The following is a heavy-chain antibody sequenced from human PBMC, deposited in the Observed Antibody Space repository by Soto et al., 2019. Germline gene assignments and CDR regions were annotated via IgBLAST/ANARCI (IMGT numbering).Heavy chain of an antibody. V-gene: IGHV5-51*01. D-gene: IGHD1-26*01. CDR3: ARQGGLGGAPALSGYYYGMDV. CDR1: GYSFTSYW. CDR2: IYPGDSDT. J-gene: IGHJ6*02. Sequence: GESLKISCKGSGYSFTSYWIGWVRQMPGKGLEWMGIIYPGDSDTRDSPSFQGQVTISADKSISTAYMQWSSLKASDAAMYYCARQGGLGGAPALSGYYYGMDVWGQGTTVTVSS.